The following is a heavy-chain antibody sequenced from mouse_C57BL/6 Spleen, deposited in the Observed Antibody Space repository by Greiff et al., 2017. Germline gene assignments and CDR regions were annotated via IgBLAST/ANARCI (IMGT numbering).Heavy chain of an antibody. V-gene: IGHV1-52*01. Sequence: VQLQQPGAELVRPGSSVKLSCKASGYTFTSYWMHWVKQRPLKGLEWLGNIGTSDSATHYNHTFTTQATLTVDKSSSTAYMQLISLTSEDSAVYYCARFLCFYDGYSYCDYWGQGTTLTVSS. J-gene: IGHJ2*01. CDR2: IGTSDSAT. CDR3: ARFLCFYDGYSYCDY. D-gene: IGHD2-3*01. CDR1: GYTFTSYW.